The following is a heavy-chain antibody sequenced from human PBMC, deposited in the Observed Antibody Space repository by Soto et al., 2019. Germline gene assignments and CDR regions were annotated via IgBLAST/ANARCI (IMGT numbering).Heavy chain of an antibody. D-gene: IGHD3-22*01. J-gene: IGHJ4*02. CDR2: FNPRSGAT. V-gene: IGHV1-46*01. Sequence: ASVKVSCKASGYTFSAFYIHLFPQASGESLQWMGVFNPRSGATEYVQKFQGRVTLTGGTPTSTVYMELRSLRSDDTAVYYCARARQYYDSSGYRGVVDYWGQGTLVTVSS. CDR3: ARARQYYDSSGYRGVVDY. CDR1: GYTFSAFY.